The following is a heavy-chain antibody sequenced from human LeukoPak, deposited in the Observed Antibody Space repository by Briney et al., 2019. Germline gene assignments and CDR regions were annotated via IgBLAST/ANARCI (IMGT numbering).Heavy chain of an antibody. CDR1: GFTFSDYY. V-gene: IGHV3-11*01. J-gene: IGHJ3*02. D-gene: IGHD3-22*01. CDR3: AREPYYDSSGYLPSDAFDI. Sequence: GGSLRLSCAASGFTFSDYYMSWIRQAPGKGLEWVSYISSSGSTIYYADSVKGRFTISRDNAKNSLYLQMNSLRAEDTAVYYCAREPYYDSSGYLPSDAFDIWGQGTMVTVSS. CDR2: ISSSGSTI.